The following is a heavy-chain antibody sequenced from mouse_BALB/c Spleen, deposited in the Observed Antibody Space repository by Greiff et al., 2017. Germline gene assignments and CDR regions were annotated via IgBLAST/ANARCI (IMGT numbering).Heavy chain of an antibody. CDR1: GFTFTDYY. D-gene: IGHD2-14*01. V-gene: IGHV7-3*02. CDR2: IRNKANGYTT. Sequence: EVHLVESGGGLVQPGGSLRLSCATSGFTFTDYYMSWVRQPPGKALEWLGFIRNKANGYTTEYSASVKGRFTISRDNSQSIFYLQMNTLRAEDSATYYCARDNYRYDGVYAMDYWGQGTSVTVSS. CDR3: ARDNYRYDGVYAMDY. J-gene: IGHJ4*01.